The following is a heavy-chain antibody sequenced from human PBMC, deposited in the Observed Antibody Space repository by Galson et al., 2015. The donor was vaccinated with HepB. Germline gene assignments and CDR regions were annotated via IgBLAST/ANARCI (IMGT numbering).Heavy chain of an antibody. CDR2: ISGSGDTI. J-gene: IGHJ5*02. CDR1: GFIFSSYE. Sequence: SLRLSCAASGFIFSSYEMNWVRQAPGKGLEWVSYISGSGDTIYYADSVKGRFTISRDNSKNSLYLQMDRLRAEDTAVYYCARDTDCSGGTCYSRGWLDPWGQGTLVAVSS. V-gene: IGHV3-48*03. D-gene: IGHD2-15*01. CDR3: ARDTDCSGGTCYSRGWLDP.